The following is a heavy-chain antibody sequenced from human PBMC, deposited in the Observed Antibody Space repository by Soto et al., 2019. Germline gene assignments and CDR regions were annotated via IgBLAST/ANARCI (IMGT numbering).Heavy chain of an antibody. CDR1: GYTFINYD. CDR3: ARNRRETGDFDY. J-gene: IGHJ4*02. Sequence: QVQLVQSGAEVKKPGAPVKVSCKASGYTFINYDINWVRQATGQGLEWMGWMNPNSGDTGYAQKFQGRVSMTRNAAISTAFMELSSLESDDTAVYYCARNRRETGDFDYWGQGTLVTVSS. V-gene: IGHV1-8*01. CDR2: MNPNSGDT. D-gene: IGHD7-27*01.